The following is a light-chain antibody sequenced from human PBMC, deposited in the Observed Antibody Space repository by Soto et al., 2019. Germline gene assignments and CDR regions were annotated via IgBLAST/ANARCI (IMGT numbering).Light chain of an antibody. Sequence: DIQMTQSPSTLSASVGDRVTITCRSSQSISFWLAWYQQKPGKAPKLLIYDASTLYSGVPSRFSGSRSGTEFTLTISSLQPHDFASYYSQQYNSFAPYSFGQGTKLEI. CDR1: QSISFW. CDR3: QQYNSFAPYS. V-gene: IGKV1-5*01. J-gene: IGKJ2*03. CDR2: DAS.